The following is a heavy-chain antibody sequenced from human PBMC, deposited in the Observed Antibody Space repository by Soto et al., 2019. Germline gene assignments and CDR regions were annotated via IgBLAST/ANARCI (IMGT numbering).Heavy chain of an antibody. V-gene: IGHV1-2*04. D-gene: IGHD5-12*01. J-gene: IGHJ4*02. CDR2: INPNSGGT. CDR1: GYTFTGYY. CDR3: ARGQALYSGYGKIDY. Sequence: ASVKVSCKASGYTFTGYYMHWVRQAPGQGLEWMGWINPNSGGTNYAQKFQGWVTMTRDTSISTAYMELGRLRSDDTAVYYCARGQALYSGYGKIDYWGQGTLVTVSS.